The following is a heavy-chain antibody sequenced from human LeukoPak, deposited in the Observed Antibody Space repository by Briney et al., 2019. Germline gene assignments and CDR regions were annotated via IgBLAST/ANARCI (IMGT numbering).Heavy chain of an antibody. CDR3: AKDLRDIVLMVYAPDAFDI. V-gene: IGHV3-23*01. Sequence: GGSLRLSCAASGFTFSSYAMSWVRQAPGKGLEWVSAISGSGGSTYYADSVKGRFTISRDNSKNTLYLQMNSLRAKDTAVYYCAKDLRDIVLMVYAPDAFDIWGQGTMVTVSS. CDR2: ISGSGGST. D-gene: IGHD2-8*01. J-gene: IGHJ3*02. CDR1: GFTFSSYA.